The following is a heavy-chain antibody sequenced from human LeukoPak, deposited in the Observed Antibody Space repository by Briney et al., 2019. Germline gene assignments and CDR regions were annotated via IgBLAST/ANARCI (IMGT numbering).Heavy chain of an antibody. CDR1: GFIFSDFY. CDR2: ISISGTTT. V-gene: IGHV3-11*01. D-gene: IGHD6-13*01. CDR3: AKDILAAGLFFDY. J-gene: IGHJ4*02. Sequence: GGSLRLSCAASGFIFSDFYMGWIRQAPGKGLEWVSYISISGTTTNYADSVKGRFTISRDDARNSLYLQMNSLRVEDTAVYYCAKDILAAGLFFDYWGQGTLVTVSS.